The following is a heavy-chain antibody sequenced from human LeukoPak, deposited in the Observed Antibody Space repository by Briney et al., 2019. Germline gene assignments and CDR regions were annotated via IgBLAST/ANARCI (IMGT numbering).Heavy chain of an antibody. J-gene: IGHJ4*02. Sequence: SGTLSLTCAVSGGSISNSNWWSWVRQPPGKRLEGIGEVFHSGSTNYNPSLKSRFTVSVDKSKNQFSLKLNSVTAADTAVYYCARDLYGSGTRFDYWGQGTLVTVSS. V-gene: IGHV4-4*02. CDR3: ARDLYGSGTRFDY. CDR2: VFHSGST. CDR1: GGSISNSNW. D-gene: IGHD3-10*01.